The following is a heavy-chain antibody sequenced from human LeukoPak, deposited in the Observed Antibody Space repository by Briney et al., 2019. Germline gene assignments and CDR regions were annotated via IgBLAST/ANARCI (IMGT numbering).Heavy chain of an antibody. CDR3: ARGALYDDSSAY. CDR2: IIPIFGTA. J-gene: IGHJ4*02. CDR1: GGTCSSYA. V-gene: IGHV1-69*05. D-gene: IGHD3-22*01. Sequence: SVKVSCKASGGTCSSYAISWVRQAPGQGLEWMGRIIPIFGTANYAQKFQGRVTITTDESTSTAYMELSSLRSEDTAVYYCARGALYDDSSAYWGQGTLVTVSS.